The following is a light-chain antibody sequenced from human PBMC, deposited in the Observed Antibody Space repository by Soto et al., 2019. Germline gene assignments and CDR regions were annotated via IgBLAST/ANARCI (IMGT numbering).Light chain of an antibody. CDR3: LQHNVYPRT. J-gene: IGKJ1*01. V-gene: IGKV1-17*03. Sequence: DIQMTQSPSAMSASVGDRVTITCRASQGIGIRLAWFQQKPGKVPKRLIYDASTLQGGVPSRFSGSGSGTEFTLTISGLQPEDFATYYCLQHNVYPRTFGQGTKVEIK. CDR2: DAS. CDR1: QGIGIR.